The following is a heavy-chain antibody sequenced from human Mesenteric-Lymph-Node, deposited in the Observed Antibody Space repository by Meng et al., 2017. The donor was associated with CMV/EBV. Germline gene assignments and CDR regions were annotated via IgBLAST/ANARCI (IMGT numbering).Heavy chain of an antibody. Sequence: VYGGSLSGYYWNWIRQSPGKGLEWIGEINYSGRTNYNPSLKSRVSISVDTSNNQFSLRLRSVTAADTAMYYCAREVGSGTHTHWFDPWGQGALVTVSS. D-gene: IGHD3-10*01. CDR3: AREVGSGTHTHWFDP. J-gene: IGHJ5*02. CDR2: INYSGRT. CDR1: GGSLSGYY. V-gene: IGHV4-34*01.